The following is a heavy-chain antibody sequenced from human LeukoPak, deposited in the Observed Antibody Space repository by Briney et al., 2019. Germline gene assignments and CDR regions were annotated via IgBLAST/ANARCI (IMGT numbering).Heavy chain of an antibody. J-gene: IGHJ1*01. CDR3: TRVRALAAAGTGARYFQD. CDR2: SNPSSGGT. V-gene: IGHV1-2*02. CDR1: GYTFSDYH. Sequence: GASVKVSXKASGYTFSDYHIHWLRQALGQGLEWIGWSNPSSGGTNYAEKFHGRVTMTRDTSTNTAYMELSRLRSDDTAVYFCTRVRALAAAGTGARYFQDWGQGTLVTVSS. D-gene: IGHD6-13*01.